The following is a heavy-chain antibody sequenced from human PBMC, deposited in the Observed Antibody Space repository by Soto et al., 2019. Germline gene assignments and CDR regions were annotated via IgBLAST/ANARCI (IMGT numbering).Heavy chain of an antibody. CDR3: AKASGRSWYNWFDP. D-gene: IGHD6-13*01. CDR1: GGNFTSYA. V-gene: IGHV1-69*01. J-gene: IGHJ5*02. CDR2: IVPLFGTT. Sequence: QVQLVQSGAEVKKPGSSVKVSCKASGGNFTSYAISCVRQAPGQGLEFMGGIVPLFGTTNYAHKFRGRVTVTADESTSTVYMEMSSRRSEDTAVYYCAKASGRSWYNWFDPWGQGTLVTVST.